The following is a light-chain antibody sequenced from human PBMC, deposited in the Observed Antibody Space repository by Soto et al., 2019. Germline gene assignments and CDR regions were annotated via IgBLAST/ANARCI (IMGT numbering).Light chain of an antibody. CDR2: GAS. J-gene: IGKJ1*01. CDR3: QQYNSYWT. V-gene: IGKV3-15*01. Sequence: EILMTQSPATLSVSPGERATLSCRASESVAGHLAWYQQKPGQAPRLLIHGASIRATGIPVRFSGSGSGTEFTLTISSLQPDDFATYYCQQYNSYWTFGQGTKVDIK. CDR1: ESVAGH.